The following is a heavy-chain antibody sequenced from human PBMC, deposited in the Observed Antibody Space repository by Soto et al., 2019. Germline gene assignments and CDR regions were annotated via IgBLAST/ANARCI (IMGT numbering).Heavy chain of an antibody. Sequence: QVQLQESGPGLVKPSETLSLTCTVSGGSINSYYWSWIRQPPGKGLEWIGYIYYTGSTNYNPSLKSQLTISLDTSNIHFSLKLTSVTAADTAVYFCARHSRLTGTTWGHWFDPWGHGTQVTVSS. CDR3: ARHSRLTGTTWGHWFDP. V-gene: IGHV4-59*08. D-gene: IGHD1-7*01. CDR1: GGSINSYY. CDR2: IYYTGST. J-gene: IGHJ5*02.